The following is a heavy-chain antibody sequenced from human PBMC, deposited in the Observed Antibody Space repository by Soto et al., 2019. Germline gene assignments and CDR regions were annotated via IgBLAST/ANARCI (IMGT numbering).Heavy chain of an antibody. D-gene: IGHD3-22*01. V-gene: IGHV3-74*01. CDR3: GREHFDSSGKIDS. CDR2: VNSDGSST. Sequence: SLRLSCAASGFTFSNYWMHWVRQTPEKGLVWVSRVNSDGSSTTYADSVKGRFTISRDNAKNTLYLQMSSLRAEDTAVYYCGREHFDSSGKIDSWGQGTLVTVSS. CDR1: GFTFSNYW. J-gene: IGHJ4*02.